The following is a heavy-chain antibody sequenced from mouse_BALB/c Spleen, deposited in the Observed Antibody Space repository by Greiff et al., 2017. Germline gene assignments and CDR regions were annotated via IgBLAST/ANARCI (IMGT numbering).Heavy chain of an antibody. CDR2: IYPGDGDT. V-gene: IGHV1-82*01. CDR1: GYAFSSSW. J-gene: IGHJ1*01. Sequence: QVQLQQSGPELVKPGASVKISCKASGYAFSSSWMNWVKQRPGQGLEWIGRIYPGDGDTNNNGKFKGKATLTADKSSSTAYMQLSSLTSVDSAVYFCARGDWYFDVWGAGTTVTVSS. CDR3: ARGDWYFDV.